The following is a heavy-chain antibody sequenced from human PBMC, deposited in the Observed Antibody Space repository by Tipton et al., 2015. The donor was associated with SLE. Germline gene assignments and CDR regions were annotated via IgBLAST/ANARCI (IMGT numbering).Heavy chain of an antibody. V-gene: IGHV4-30-2*01. D-gene: IGHD5-24*01. Sequence: TLSPTCAVPGGSISSGGYSWSWIRQPPGKGLEWIGYIYHSGSTYYNPSLKSRVTISVDRSKNQFSLKLSSVTAADTAVYYCARDSGGMATMGGMDVWGQGTTVTVSS. CDR1: GGSISSGGYS. J-gene: IGHJ6*02. CDR3: ARDSGGMATMGGMDV. CDR2: IYHSGST.